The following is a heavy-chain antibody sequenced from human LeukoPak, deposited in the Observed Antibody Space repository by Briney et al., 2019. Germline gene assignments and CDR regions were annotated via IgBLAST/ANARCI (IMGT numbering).Heavy chain of an antibody. V-gene: IGHV4-61*01. J-gene: IGHJ2*01. Sequence: PSETLSLTCTVSGGSVSSAFYYWSWIRQPPGKGLEWIGYIYYSGSTKFNPSLKSRVTISVDTSKNQFSLRLSSVTAADTAVYYCAGSGSSLSSNDWYFDLWGRGTLVTVSS. CDR1: GGSVSSAFYY. CDR3: AGSGSSLSSNDWYFDL. CDR2: IYYSGST. D-gene: IGHD6-6*01.